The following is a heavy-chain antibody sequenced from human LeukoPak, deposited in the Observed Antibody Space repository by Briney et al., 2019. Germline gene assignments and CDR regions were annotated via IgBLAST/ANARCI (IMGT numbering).Heavy chain of an antibody. CDR2: IIPIFGTA. D-gene: IGHD2-2*02. CDR1: GGTLSSYA. CDR3: ARTIVVVPAAIPPDLYFDY. V-gene: IGHV1-69*05. J-gene: IGHJ4*02. Sequence: GPSVKVSCKPSGGTLSSYAISWVRQAPGQGLEWMGGIIPIFGTANYAQKFQGRVTITTDESTSTAYMELSSLRSEDTAVYYCARTIVVVPAAIPPDLYFDYWGQGTLVTVSS.